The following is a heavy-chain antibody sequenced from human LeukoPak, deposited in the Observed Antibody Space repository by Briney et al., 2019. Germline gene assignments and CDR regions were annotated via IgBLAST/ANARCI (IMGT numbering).Heavy chain of an antibody. Sequence: PSETLSLTCTVSGGSISSSSYYWGWIRQPPGKGLEWIGSIYYSGSTYYNPSLKSRVTISVDTSKNQFSLRLSSVTAADTAVYYGARDAVPGYFDYWGQGTLVSVSS. CDR1: GGSISSSSYY. CDR3: ARDAVPGYFDY. J-gene: IGHJ4*02. D-gene: IGHD3-10*01. CDR2: IYYSGST. V-gene: IGHV4-39*01.